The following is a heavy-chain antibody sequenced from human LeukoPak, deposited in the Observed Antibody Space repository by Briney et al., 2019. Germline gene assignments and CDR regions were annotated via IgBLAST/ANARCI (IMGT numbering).Heavy chain of an antibody. CDR2: IYYSGST. V-gene: IGHV4-39*07. CDR3: ARAPQYFGYVWGSYRPMYYFDY. CDR1: GGSISSSSYY. J-gene: IGHJ4*02. Sequence: SETLSLTCTVSGGSISSSSYYWGWIRQPPGKGLEWIGSIYYSGSTYYNPSLKSRVTISVDTSKNQFSLKLSSVTAADTAVYYCARAPQYFGYVWGSYRPMYYFDYWGQGTLVTVSS. D-gene: IGHD3-16*02.